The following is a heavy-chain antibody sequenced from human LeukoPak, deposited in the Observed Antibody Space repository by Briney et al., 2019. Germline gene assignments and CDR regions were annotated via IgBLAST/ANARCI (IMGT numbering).Heavy chain of an antibody. V-gene: IGHV3-30-3*01. CDR2: ISYDGSNK. Sequence: GRSLRLSCAASGFTFSSYAMHWVRQAPGKGLEWVAVISYDGSNKYYADSVKGRFTISRDNSKNTLYLQMNSLRAEDTAVYYCARDLQGLWGQGTLVTVSP. J-gene: IGHJ4*02. CDR1: GFTFSSYA. CDR3: ARDLQGL. D-gene: IGHD3/OR15-3a*01.